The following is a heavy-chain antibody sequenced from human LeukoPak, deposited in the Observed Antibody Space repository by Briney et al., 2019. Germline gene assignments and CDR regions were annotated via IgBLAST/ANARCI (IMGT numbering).Heavy chain of an antibody. CDR3: ARRHCGGDGYGFNWFDP. V-gene: IGHV4-39*01. D-gene: IGHD2-21*02. CDR2: IYYSGST. Sequence: PSETLSLTCTVSGGSISSSSYYWGWIRQPPGKGLEWIVSIYYSGSTYYNPSLKSRVTISVDTSKNQFSLKLSSVTAADTAVYYCARRHCGGDGYGFNWFDPWGQGTLVTVSS. CDR1: GGSISSSSYY. J-gene: IGHJ5*02.